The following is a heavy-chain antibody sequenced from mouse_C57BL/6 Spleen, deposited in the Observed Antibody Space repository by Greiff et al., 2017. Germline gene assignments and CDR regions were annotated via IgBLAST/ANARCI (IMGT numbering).Heavy chain of an antibody. CDR3: TREDHYGSSYDD. J-gene: IGHJ2*01. CDR2: ISSGGDYI. CDR1: GFTFSSYA. V-gene: IGHV5-9-1*02. D-gene: IGHD1-1*01. Sequence: EVKLVESGEGLVKPGGSLKLSCAASGFTFSSYAMSWVRQTPEKRLEWVAYISSGGDYIYYADTVKGRFTISRDNARNTLYLQVSSRKSEDTAMYYCTREDHYGSSYDDWGQGTTLTVSS.